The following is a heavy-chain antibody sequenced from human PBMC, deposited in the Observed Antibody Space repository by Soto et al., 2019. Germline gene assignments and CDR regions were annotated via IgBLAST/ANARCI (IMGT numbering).Heavy chain of an antibody. J-gene: IGHJ4*02. CDR1: GGSISSYY. V-gene: IGHV4-59*08. CDR2: IYYSGST. CDR3: ARGYGSCFDY. Sequence: SETLSVTCTVSGGSISSYYWSWIRQPPGKGLEWIGYIYYSGSTNYNPSLKSRVTISVDTSKNQFSLKLSSVTAADTAVYYCARGYGSCFDYWGQGTLVTVSS. D-gene: IGHD5-18*01.